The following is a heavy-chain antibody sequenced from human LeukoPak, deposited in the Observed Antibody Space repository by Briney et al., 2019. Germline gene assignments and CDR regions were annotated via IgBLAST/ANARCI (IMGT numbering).Heavy chain of an antibody. CDR1: GFPFSTLA. J-gene: IGHJ5*02. V-gene: IGHV3-30*04. D-gene: IGHD4-17*01. Sequence: GGSRSLSLAASGFPFSTLARPWVRQAPGKGLGWGPVVSVDGSNKYYADSVKGRFSISRDNSKNTLYLQMNSLRAEDTAVYYCARYHDYGDYKRWFGPWGQGTLVTVSS. CDR3: ARYHDYGDYKRWFGP. CDR2: VSVDGSNK.